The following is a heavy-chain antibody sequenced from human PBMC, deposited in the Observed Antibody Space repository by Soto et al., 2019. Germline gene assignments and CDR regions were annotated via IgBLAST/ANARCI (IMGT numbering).Heavy chain of an antibody. J-gene: IGHJ4*02. V-gene: IGHV3-23*01. CDR3: TRRASHDG. CDR2: ITESGAT. Sequence: GGSLRLSCAASGFVFSTYVVSWVRQAPGKGLEWVSTITESGATYYADSVKGRLTISRDNSKNALYLHLNSLRVEDTAVYYCTRRASHDGWGQGTLVTVSS. CDR1: GFVFSTYV.